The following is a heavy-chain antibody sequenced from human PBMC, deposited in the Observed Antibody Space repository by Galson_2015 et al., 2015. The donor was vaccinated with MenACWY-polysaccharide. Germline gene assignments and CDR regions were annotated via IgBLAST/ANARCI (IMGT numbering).Heavy chain of an antibody. J-gene: IGHJ4*02. D-gene: IGHD3-3*01. CDR2: ISDDGSNK. V-gene: IGHV3-33*01. CDR1: GLTFRSYG. Sequence: SLRLSCAASGLTFRSYGMQWIRQAPGKGLEWVTIISDDGSNKYYADSVKGRFIISRDNSKNTLYLQMNSLRAEDTAVYYCASARARNCVDEWSLDYWGQGTLVTVSS. CDR3: ASARARNCVDEWSLDY.